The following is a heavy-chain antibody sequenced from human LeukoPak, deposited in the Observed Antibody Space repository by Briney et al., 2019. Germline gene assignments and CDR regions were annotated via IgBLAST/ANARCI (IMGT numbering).Heavy chain of an antibody. V-gene: IGHV3-48*02. CDR2: ISSSSSTI. J-gene: IGHJ1*01. CDR3: TKESDYYHCCGDYYAYFQH. CDR1: GFTFSTYS. D-gene: IGHD3-22*01. Sequence: PGGSLRLSCAVSGFTFSTYSMNWVRQAPGKGLEWVSYISSSSSTIYYADSVKGRFTISRDNAKNSLYLQMNSLRDEDTAVYYCTKESDYYHCCGDYYAYFQHWGQGTLVTVSS.